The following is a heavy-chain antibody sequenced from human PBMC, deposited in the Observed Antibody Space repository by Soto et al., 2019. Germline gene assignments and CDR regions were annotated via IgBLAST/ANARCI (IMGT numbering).Heavy chain of an antibody. Sequence: GGSLRLSCAASGFTFDDYAMHWVRQAPGKGLEWVSGISWNSGSIGYADSVKGRFTISRDNAKNSLYLQMNSLRAEDTALYYCAKDIEPLIIPPDAFDIWGQGTMVTVSS. CDR3: AKDIEPLIIPPDAFDI. J-gene: IGHJ3*02. CDR2: ISWNSGSI. V-gene: IGHV3-9*01. CDR1: GFTFDDYA.